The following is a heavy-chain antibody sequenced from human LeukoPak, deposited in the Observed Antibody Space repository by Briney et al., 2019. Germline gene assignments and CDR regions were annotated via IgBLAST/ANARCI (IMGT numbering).Heavy chain of an antibody. CDR2: ILSDASFK. J-gene: IGHJ6*03. Sequence: GGSLRLSCVGSGFTFRNYGMHWVRQAPGKGLEWVAVILSDASFKHYAVSVKGRFTISRDNSKNTLYLQMNSLRAEDTAIYYCAKDATPALGTVYMDVWGKGTTVTISS. CDR3: AKDATPALGTVYMDV. D-gene: IGHD6-13*01. CDR1: GFTFRNYG. V-gene: IGHV3-30*18.